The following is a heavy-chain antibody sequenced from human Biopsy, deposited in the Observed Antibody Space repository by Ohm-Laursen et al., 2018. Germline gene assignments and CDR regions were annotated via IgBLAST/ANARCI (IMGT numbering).Heavy chain of an antibody. D-gene: IGHD6-6*01. CDR3: ARERGRKSIAATDY. CDR2: IAERSTYI. Sequence: SLRLSCAASGFTFSSYATEWVRQAPGKGLEWVSSIAERSTYISYADSVKGRFTISRDNAQNSLYLQMNNLRVEDTAVYYCARERGRKSIAATDYWGQGVLVTVS. V-gene: IGHV3-21*06. CDR1: GFTFSSYA. J-gene: IGHJ4*02.